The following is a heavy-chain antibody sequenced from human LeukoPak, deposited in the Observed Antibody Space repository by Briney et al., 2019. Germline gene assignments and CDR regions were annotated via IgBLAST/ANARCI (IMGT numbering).Heavy chain of an antibody. D-gene: IGHD6-6*01. J-gene: IGHJ4*02. CDR1: GGSISSSNW. CDR3: ASDLYSSSSVGY. Sequence: SETLSLTCAVSGGSISSSNWWSWVRQPPGKGLEWIGEINHSGSTYYNPSLKSRVTISVDTSKNQFSLKLSSVTAADTAVYYCASDLYSSSSVGYWGQGTLVTVSS. V-gene: IGHV4-4*02. CDR2: INHSGST.